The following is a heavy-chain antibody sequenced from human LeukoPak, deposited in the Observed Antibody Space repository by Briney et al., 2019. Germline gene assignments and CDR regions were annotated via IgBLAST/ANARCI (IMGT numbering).Heavy chain of an antibody. CDR2: IYTSGST. V-gene: IGHV4-61*02. D-gene: IGHD2-2*01. CDR3: ARQLGYCSSTICYGRASLDD. J-gene: IGHJ4*02. CDR1: GGSISSGGYY. Sequence: SQTLSLTCTVSGGSISSGGYYWSWIRQPAGKGLEWIGRIYTSGSTNYNPSLKSRVTISVDTSKNQFSLKLSSVTAADTAVYYCARQLGYCSSTICYGRASLDDWGQGTLVTVSS.